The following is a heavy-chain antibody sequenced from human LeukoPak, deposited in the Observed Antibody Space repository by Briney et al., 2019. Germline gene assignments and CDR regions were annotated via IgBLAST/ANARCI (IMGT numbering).Heavy chain of an antibody. D-gene: IGHD2-2*01. J-gene: IGHJ4*02. CDR2: INPHSGGT. CDR3: VRDRTKYCSSTSCPLDY. V-gene: IGHV1-2*02. Sequence: RASVKVSCKASGYTFTGYYMHWVRQAPGQGLEWMGWINPHSGGTNYAQKFQGRVTMTRDTSISTAYMEPSRLRSDDTAVYYCVRDRTKYCSSTSCPLDYWGQGTLVTVSS. CDR1: GYTFTGYY.